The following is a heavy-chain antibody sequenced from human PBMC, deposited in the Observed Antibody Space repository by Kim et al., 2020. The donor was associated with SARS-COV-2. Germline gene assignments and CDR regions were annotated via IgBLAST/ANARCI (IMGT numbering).Heavy chain of an antibody. CDR1: GYTFTSYA. Sequence: ASVKVSCKASGYTFTSYAMNWVRQAPGQGLEWMGWINTNTGNPTYAQGFTGRFVFSLDTSVSTAYLQISSLKAEDTAVYYCARALFGVVRLPYYGMDVRGQGTTVTVSS. V-gene: IGHV7-4-1*02. J-gene: IGHJ6*02. D-gene: IGHD3-3*01. CDR2: INTNTGNP. CDR3: ARALFGVVRLPYYGMDV.